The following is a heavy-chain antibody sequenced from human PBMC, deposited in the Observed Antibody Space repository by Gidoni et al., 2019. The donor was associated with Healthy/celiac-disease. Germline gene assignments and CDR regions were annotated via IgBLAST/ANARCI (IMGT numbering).Heavy chain of an antibody. CDR1: GFPFSSYG. D-gene: IGHD2-15*01. J-gene: IGHJ2*01. V-gene: IGHV3-30*18. CDR3: AKDDADGGNTYWYFDL. Sequence: QVQLVESGGGVVQPGRSLRLSCAASGFPFSSYGMHWVRQAPGKGLEWVAVISYDGSNKYYADSVKGRFTISRDNSKNTLYLQMNSLRAEDTAVYYCAKDDADGGNTYWYFDLWGRGTLVTVSS. CDR2: ISYDGSNK.